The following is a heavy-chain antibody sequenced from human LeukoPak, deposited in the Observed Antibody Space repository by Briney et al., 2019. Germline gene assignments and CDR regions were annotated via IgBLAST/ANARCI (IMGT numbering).Heavy chain of an antibody. V-gene: IGHV3-30*02. CDR2: IRYDGGNK. J-gene: IGHJ4*02. CDR1: GFTLSCCG. D-gene: IGHD3-22*01. CDR3: AKDVDDCIEY. Sequence: GGSLRLSCAASGFTLSCCGMHWVRQTPGKGLEWVAFIRYDGGNKYYADSVKGRFTVSRDNSKSIVFLQMNSLRVEDTAMYYCAKDVDDCIEYWGQGTLVTVSS.